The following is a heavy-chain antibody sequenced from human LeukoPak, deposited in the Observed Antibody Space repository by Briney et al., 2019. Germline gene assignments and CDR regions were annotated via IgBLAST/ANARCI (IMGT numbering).Heavy chain of an antibody. CDR2: INWDGSST. Sequence: GGSLRLSCAASGFALDDYTMHWVRQAPGKGLELVSLINWDGSSTYYADSVKGRFTISRDNSKNSLYLQMNSLRTEDTALYYCAKGNSIALAGFFDYWGQGTLVTVSS. J-gene: IGHJ4*02. V-gene: IGHV3-43*01. D-gene: IGHD6-19*01. CDR1: GFALDDYT. CDR3: AKGNSIALAGFFDY.